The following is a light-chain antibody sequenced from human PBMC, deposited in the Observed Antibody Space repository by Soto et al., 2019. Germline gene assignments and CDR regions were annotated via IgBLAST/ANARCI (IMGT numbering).Light chain of an antibody. Sequence: EIVMTQSPANLSVSPGGRATLSCRASQSISDTLAWYQQKPGQAPRLLIYDASTRATGIPPRFSGSGSGTDFTLTISSLEPEDFAVYYCQQRSNSFGGGTKVDIK. J-gene: IGKJ4*01. CDR2: DAS. CDR3: QQRSNS. CDR1: QSISDT. V-gene: IGKV3-11*01.